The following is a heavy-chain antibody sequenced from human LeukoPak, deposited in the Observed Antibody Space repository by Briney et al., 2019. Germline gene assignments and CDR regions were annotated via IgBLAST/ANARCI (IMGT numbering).Heavy chain of an antibody. CDR2: INHSGST. J-gene: IGHJ6*03. D-gene: IGHD2-21*02. Sequence: PSETLSLTCAVYGGSFSGYYWSWIRQPPGKGLEWIGEINHSGSTNYNPSLKSRVTISVDTSKNQFSLKLSSVTAADTAVYYCARGRVVVTAGLYYYYYMDVWGKGTTVTVSS. CDR3: ARGRVVVTAGLYYYYYMDV. CDR1: GGSFSGYY. V-gene: IGHV4-34*01.